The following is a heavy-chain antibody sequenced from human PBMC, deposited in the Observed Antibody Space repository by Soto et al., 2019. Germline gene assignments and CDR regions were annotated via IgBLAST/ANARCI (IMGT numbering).Heavy chain of an antibody. CDR2: VIYDGSST. CDR3: ARAAGYHLLVDYYYYMDV. D-gene: IGHD5-12*01. CDR1: GNIFNGFG. Sequence: GGSLGLSCAASGNIFNGFGMHWVRQVPGKGLEWGAVVIYDGSSTYYADSVKGRFTISRDNSKSTLFLQMNGLRAEDTAVYYCARAAGYHLLVDYYYYMDVWGKGTTVTVSS. J-gene: IGHJ6*03. V-gene: IGHV3-30*12.